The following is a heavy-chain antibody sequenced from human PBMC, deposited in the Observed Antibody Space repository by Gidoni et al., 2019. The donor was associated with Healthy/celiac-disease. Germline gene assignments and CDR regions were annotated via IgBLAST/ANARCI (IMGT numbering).Heavy chain of an antibody. CDR1: GGSFSGYY. J-gene: IGHJ4*02. CDR3: AIGRRGYRYGYGFDY. D-gene: IGHD5-18*01. CDR2: INHSGST. Sequence: QVQLQQWGAGLLKPSETLSLTCAVYGGSFSGYYWSWIRQPPGKGLEWIGEINHSGSTNYNPSLKSRVTISVDTSKNQLSLKLSSVTAADTAVYYCAIGRRGYRYGYGFDYWGQGTLVTVSS. V-gene: IGHV4-34*01.